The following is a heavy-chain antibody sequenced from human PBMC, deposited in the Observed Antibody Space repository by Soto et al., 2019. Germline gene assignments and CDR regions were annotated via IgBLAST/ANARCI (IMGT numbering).Heavy chain of an antibody. CDR1: GYTFTRYT. Sequence: QVQLVQSGAEVKKPGASVKISCTASGYTFTRYTMNWVRQAPGQRLEWMGWINPDNGNTKSSQKFQDRVIITRDTSASTAYMDLSSLRSEDTAVYSCARGIATGQLDPWGQGTLVTVPS. V-gene: IGHV1-3*01. D-gene: IGHD2-15*01. CDR2: INPDNGNT. J-gene: IGHJ5*02. CDR3: ARGIATGQLDP.